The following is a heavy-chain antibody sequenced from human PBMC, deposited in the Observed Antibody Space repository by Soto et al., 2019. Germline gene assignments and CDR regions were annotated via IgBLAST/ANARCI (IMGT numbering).Heavy chain of an antibody. CDR2: LIVILGTT. V-gene: IGHV1-69*01. D-gene: IGHD3-22*01. CDR3: ASGYYDSSGYSIDY. CDR1: GGSFSSYA. J-gene: IGHJ4*02. Sequence: QVQLVQSGAEVRKPGSSVKVSCQSFGGSFSSYAFSWVRQAHGQGLEWMGGLIVILGTTNYAQKFMGRVTFTADESTSTAYMEVSSLESEDTAIYYCASGYYDSSGYSIDYWGQGTQVTVSS.